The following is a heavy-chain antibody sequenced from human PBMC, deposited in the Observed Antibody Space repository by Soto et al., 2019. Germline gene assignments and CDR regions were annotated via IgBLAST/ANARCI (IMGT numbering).Heavy chain of an antibody. Sequence: GGSLRLSCAASGFTFSNAWMSWVRQAPGKGLEWVGRIKSKTDGGTTDYAAPVKGRFTISRDDSKNTLYLQMNSLKTEDTAVYYCTTSGYCSGGSCYYYYMDVWGKGTTVTVSS. V-gene: IGHV3-15*01. CDR3: TTSGYCSGGSCYYYYMDV. CDR2: IKSKTDGGTT. D-gene: IGHD2-15*01. J-gene: IGHJ6*03. CDR1: GFTFSNAW.